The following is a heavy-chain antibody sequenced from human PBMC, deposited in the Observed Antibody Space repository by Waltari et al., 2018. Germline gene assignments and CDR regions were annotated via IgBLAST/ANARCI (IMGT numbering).Heavy chain of an antibody. CDR1: GFTVSSNY. CDR2: IYSGGST. CDR3: ARDNRYRMNWNYVYYYYYYMDV. V-gene: IGHV3-53*01. Sequence: EVQLVESGGGLIQPGGSLRLSCAASGFTVSSNYMSWVRQAPGKGLGWVSVIYSGGSTYYADSVKGRFTISRDNSKNTLYLQMNSLRAEDTAVYYCARDNRYRMNWNYVYYYYYYMDVWGKGTTVTVSS. D-gene: IGHD1-7*01. J-gene: IGHJ6*03.